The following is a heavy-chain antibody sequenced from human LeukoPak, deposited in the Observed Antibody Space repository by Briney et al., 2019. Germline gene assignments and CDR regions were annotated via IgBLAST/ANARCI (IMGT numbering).Heavy chain of an antibody. D-gene: IGHD2-2*02. CDR1: GGTFSSYA. CDR3: ARVTGGRYCSTTSCYMRGWFDP. V-gene: IGHV1-69*13. Sequence: SGKVSCKASGGTFSSYAISWVRQAPGQGLEWMGGIIPVLGTSNYAQKFQGRVTITADESTRTAYMELSSLRSEDTAVYYCARVTGGRYCSTTSCYMRGWFDPWGQGTLVTVSS. J-gene: IGHJ5*02. CDR2: IIPVLGTS.